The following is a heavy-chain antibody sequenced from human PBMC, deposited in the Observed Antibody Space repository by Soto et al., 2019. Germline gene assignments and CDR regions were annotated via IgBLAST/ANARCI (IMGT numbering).Heavy chain of an antibody. Sequence: SVKVSCKASGGTFSSYAISWVRQAPGQGLEWMGGIIPIFGTANYAQKLQGRVTITADESTSTAYMELSSLRSEDTDVYYCARDPKPNYYDSSGYYDTGPWGQGTLVTVSS. D-gene: IGHD3-22*01. J-gene: IGHJ4*02. CDR1: GGTFSSYA. V-gene: IGHV1-69*13. CDR2: IIPIFGTA. CDR3: ARDPKPNYYDSSGYYDTGP.